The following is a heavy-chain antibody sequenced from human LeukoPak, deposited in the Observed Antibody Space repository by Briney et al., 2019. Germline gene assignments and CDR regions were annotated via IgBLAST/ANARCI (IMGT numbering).Heavy chain of an antibody. Sequence: SETLSLTCAVYGGSFSGYYWSWIRQPPGKGLEWIGEINHSGSTNYNPSLKSRVTISVDTSKNQFSLKLSSVTAADTAVYYCARVNRGYSSSWEFDYWAREPWSPSPQ. D-gene: IGHD6-13*01. CDR2: INHSGST. V-gene: IGHV4-34*01. CDR3: ARVNRGYSSSWEFDY. CDR1: GGSFSGYY. J-gene: IGHJ4*02.